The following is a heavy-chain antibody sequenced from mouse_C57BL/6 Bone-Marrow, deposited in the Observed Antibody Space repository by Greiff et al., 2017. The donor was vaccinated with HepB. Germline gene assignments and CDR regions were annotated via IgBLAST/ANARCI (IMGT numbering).Heavy chain of an antibody. V-gene: IGHV1-55*01. D-gene: IGHD1-1*01. CDR2: IYPGSGST. Sequence: QVHVKQSGAELVKPGASVKMSCKASGYTFTSYWITWVKQRPGQGLEWIGDIYPGSGSTNYNEKFKSKATLTVDTSSSTAYMQLSSLTSEDSAVYYCAREWGFYYYGSSSWFAYWGQGTLVTVSA. CDR1: GYTFTSYW. J-gene: IGHJ3*01. CDR3: AREWGFYYYGSSSWFAY.